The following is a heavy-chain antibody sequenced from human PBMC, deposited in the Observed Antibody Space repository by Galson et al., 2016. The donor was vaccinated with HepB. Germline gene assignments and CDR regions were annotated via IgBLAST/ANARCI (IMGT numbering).Heavy chain of an antibody. D-gene: IGHD5-24*01. J-gene: IGHJ4*01. Sequence: SLRLSCADSGFTFSRYWMHWVRQAPGKGLVWVSRISLDGSVTIYGDSVKGRFSTSRDNAKNTLFLQMNSLRAEDTAVYYCGASRDGYIDYWGQGALVTISS. CDR2: ISLDGSVT. CDR1: GFTFSRYW. V-gene: IGHV3-74*01. CDR3: GASRDGYIDY.